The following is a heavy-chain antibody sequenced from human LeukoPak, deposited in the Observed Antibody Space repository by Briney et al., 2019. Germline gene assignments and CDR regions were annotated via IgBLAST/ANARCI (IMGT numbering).Heavy chain of an antibody. Sequence: PGGSLRLSCAASGFTFSHYWMHWVRQAPGKGLVWVSRINSDGSTTSYADSVKGRFTISRDNAKNTLYLQMNSLRAEDTAVYYCVRDIGYKAFDYWGQGTLVTASS. CDR2: INSDGSTT. CDR3: VRDIGYKAFDY. V-gene: IGHV3-74*01. CDR1: GFTFSHYW. J-gene: IGHJ4*02. D-gene: IGHD5-24*01.